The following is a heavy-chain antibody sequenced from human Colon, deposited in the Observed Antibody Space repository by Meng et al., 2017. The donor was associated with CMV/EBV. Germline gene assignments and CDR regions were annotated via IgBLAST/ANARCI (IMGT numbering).Heavy chain of an antibody. J-gene: IGHJ4*02. CDR1: GITFSDYA. V-gene: IGHV3-23*01. CDR3: VKGRASLGTSYFDL. CDR2: INARESTT. D-gene: IGHD2-21*01. Sequence: GEPLQISCASSGITFSDYALSWVRQAPGKGLEWVSSINARESTTYYADSVQGRLTISTDNPNNTMYVQMNSLRVEDTAIYSCVKGRASLGTSYFDLWGQGTPVTVSS.